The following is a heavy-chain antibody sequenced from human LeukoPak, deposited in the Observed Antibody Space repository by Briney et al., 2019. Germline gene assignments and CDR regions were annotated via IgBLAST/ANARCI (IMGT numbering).Heavy chain of an antibody. V-gene: IGHV1-8*03. J-gene: IGHJ3*02. Sequence: ASVKVSCKASGDTFSSYAISWVRQAPGQGLEWMGWMNPNSGNTGYAQKFQGRVTITRNTSISTAYMELSSLRSEDTAVYYCARDLGGTVERYYDYVWGSYRLDPADAFDIWGQGTMVTVSS. CDR1: GDTFSSYA. CDR3: ARDLGGTVERYYDYVWGSYRLDPADAFDI. D-gene: IGHD3-16*02. CDR2: MNPNSGNT.